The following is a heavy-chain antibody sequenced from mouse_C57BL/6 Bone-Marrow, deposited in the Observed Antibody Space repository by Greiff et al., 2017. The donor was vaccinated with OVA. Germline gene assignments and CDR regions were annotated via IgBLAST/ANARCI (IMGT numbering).Heavy chain of an antibody. CDR1: GYTFTSYW. V-gene: IGHV1-50*01. CDR2: IDPSDSYT. CDR3: ARFFGYYAMDY. J-gene: IGHJ4*01. Sequence: QVQLQQPWAELVKPGASVKLSCKASGYTFTSYWMQWVKQRPGQGLEWIGEIDPSDSYTNYNQKFKGKATLTVDTSSSTAYMQLSSLTSEDSAVYYCARFFGYYAMDYWGQGTSVTVSS.